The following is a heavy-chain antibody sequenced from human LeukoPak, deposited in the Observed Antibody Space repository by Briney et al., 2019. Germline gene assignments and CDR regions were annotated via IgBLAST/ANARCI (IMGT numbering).Heavy chain of an antibody. V-gene: IGHV1-2*02. D-gene: IGHD3-10*01. Sequence: GASVKVSCKASGYIFTGYYMHWVRQAPGQGLEWMGWINPNSGGTNYAQRFQGRVTMTRDTSISTAYMELNSLTYDDSAIYYCVKGGDGDRRDFDYWGQGTQVTVSS. CDR1: GYIFTGYY. J-gene: IGHJ4*02. CDR2: INPNSGGT. CDR3: VKGGDGDRRDFDY.